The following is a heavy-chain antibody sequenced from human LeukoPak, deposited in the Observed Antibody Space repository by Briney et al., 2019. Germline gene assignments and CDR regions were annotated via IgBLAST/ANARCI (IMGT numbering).Heavy chain of an antibody. V-gene: IGHV3-20*04. CDR2: ISWNSGSI. Sequence: GGSLRLSCAASGFTLSSNWMSWVRQAPGKGLEWVSGISWNSGSIGYADSVKGRFTISRDNAKNSLYLQMNSLRAEDTAVYYCARGGTSLDWGQGTLVTVSS. CDR1: GFTLSSNW. D-gene: IGHD1-7*01. CDR3: ARGGTSLD. J-gene: IGHJ1*01.